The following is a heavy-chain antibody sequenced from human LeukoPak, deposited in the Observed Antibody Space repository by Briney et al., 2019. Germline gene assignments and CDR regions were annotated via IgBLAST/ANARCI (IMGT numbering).Heavy chain of an antibody. Sequence: PGGSLRLSCAASGFISSRYGMNWVRQAPGKGLEWVAVIWYDGSNKYYAESVKGRFSISRDNSKNTLYLEMNSLRDEDTAVYHCARSYYGSGSNYFYGMDVWGQGTTVTVSS. CDR1: GFISSRYG. D-gene: IGHD3-10*01. J-gene: IGHJ6*02. CDR2: IWYDGSNK. V-gene: IGHV3-33*01. CDR3: ARSYYGSGSNYFYGMDV.